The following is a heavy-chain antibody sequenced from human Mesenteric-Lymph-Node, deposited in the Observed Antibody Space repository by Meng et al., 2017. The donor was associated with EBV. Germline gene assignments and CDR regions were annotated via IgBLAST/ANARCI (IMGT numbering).Heavy chain of an antibody. CDR3: TSGSGTYSPFAF. D-gene: IGHD2-21*01. J-gene: IGHJ4*02. CDR2: TIPVLGTT. V-gene: IGHV1-69*01. Sequence: QVQLVQSGAGVKRPGSLVNVSCKASGGIFSSYAISWVRQAPGQGLEWMGGTIPVLGTTTYAQSFQGRVAITAADESTTTVYMEVRSLKPEDTAIYFCTSGSGTYSPFAFWGQGTLVTVFS. CDR1: GGIFSSYA.